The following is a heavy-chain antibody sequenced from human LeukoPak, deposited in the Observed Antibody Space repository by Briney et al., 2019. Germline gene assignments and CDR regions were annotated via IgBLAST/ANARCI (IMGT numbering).Heavy chain of an antibody. D-gene: IGHD6-13*01. CDR3: TTDFGYSSSWYPYN. V-gene: IGHV3-15*01. Sequence: GGSLRLSCAASGFTFSNAWMSWVRQAPGKGLEWVGRIKSKTDDGATDYAAPVKGRFTISIDDSKNTLYLQINSLKTEDTDVYYCTTDFGYSSSWYPYNWGQGTLVTVSS. CDR1: GFTFSNAW. J-gene: IGHJ4*02. CDR2: IKSKTDDGAT.